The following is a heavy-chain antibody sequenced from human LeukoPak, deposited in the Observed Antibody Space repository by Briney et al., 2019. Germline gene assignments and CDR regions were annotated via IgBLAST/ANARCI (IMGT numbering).Heavy chain of an antibody. CDR3: ARVVPGYFDV. CDR2: IFYTGNT. D-gene: IGHD6-13*01. CDR1: GDSIRKGGYY. Sequence: TLSLTCTVSGDSIRKGGYYWSWIRQHPEKGLEWIGYIFYTGNTHYNPSLQSRVSLSIDTSANHFSLKVNSVTAADTAVYYCARVVPGYFDVWGQGSLVTVSS. J-gene: IGHJ4*02. V-gene: IGHV4-31*03.